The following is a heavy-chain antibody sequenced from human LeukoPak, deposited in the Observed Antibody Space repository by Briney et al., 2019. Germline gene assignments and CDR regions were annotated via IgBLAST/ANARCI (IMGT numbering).Heavy chain of an antibody. CDR1: GGSISSSNW. D-gene: IGHD3-22*01. V-gene: IGHV4-4*02. CDR2: IYHSGST. Sequence: SETLSLTCAVSGGSISSSNWWSWVRQPPGKGLEWIGEIYHSGSTNYNPSLKSRVTISVDKSKNQFSLKLSSVTAADTAVYYCARAFVPPHPGYYDSSGYYGGGVDAFDIWGQGTMVTVSS. J-gene: IGHJ3*02. CDR3: ARAFVPPHPGYYDSSGYYGGGVDAFDI.